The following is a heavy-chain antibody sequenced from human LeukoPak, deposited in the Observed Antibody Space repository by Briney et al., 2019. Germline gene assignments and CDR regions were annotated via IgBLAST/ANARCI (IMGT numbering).Heavy chain of an antibody. V-gene: IGHV4-30-4*07. CDR3: ARGAGSTTSNDAFDI. CDR1: GSSISSGSYS. J-gene: IGHJ3*02. CDR2: FFYTGST. D-gene: IGHD1-1*01. Sequence: SETLSLTCAVSGSSISSGSYSWSWIRQPPGKGLEWIGYFFYTGSTYYNPSLKSRVTISVDTSKNQFSLKLSSVTAADTAVYSCARGAGSTTSNDAFDIWGQGTVVTVSS.